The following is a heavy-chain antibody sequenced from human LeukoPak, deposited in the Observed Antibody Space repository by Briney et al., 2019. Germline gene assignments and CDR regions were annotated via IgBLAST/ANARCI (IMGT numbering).Heavy chain of an antibody. CDR2: INHSGST. V-gene: IGHV4-34*01. CDR1: GGSFSGYY. CDR3: AAVPETYYSVYFFAY. D-gene: IGHD3-10*01. Sequence: SETLSLTCAVYGGSFSGYYWSWIRQPPGKGLEWIGEINHSGSTNYNPSLKSRVTISVDTSKNQFSLKLRSVTAADTAVYYCAAVPETYYSVYFFAYWGQGTPVTVSS. J-gene: IGHJ4*02.